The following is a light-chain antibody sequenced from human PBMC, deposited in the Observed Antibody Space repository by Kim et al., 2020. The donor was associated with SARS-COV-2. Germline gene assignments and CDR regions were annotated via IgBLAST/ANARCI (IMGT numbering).Light chain of an antibody. CDR2: QDS. CDR3: QAWYSRTAV. V-gene: IGLV3-1*01. J-gene: IGLJ1*01. Sequence: SYELTQPPSVSVSPGQTASITCSGDKLGDKYACWYQQKPGQSPVLVIYQDSKRPSGIPERFSGSNSGNTATLTISGTQAMDEADYCCQAWYSRTAVFGTG. CDR1: KLGDKY.